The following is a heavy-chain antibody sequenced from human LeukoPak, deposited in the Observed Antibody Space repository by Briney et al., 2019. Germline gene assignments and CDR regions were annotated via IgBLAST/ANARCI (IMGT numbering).Heavy chain of an antibody. CDR2: IYYSGST. V-gene: IGHV4-59*01. D-gene: IGHD6-13*01. J-gene: IGHJ4*02. CDR1: GGSISSYY. Sequence: PSETLSLTCTVPGGSISSYYWSWIRQPPGKGLELVGYIYYSGSTNYNPSLKSRVTISVVTSKNQFSLKLSSVTAADTAVYYCARAKTSGYSSSLDYWGQGTLVTVSS. CDR3: ARAKTSGYSSSLDY.